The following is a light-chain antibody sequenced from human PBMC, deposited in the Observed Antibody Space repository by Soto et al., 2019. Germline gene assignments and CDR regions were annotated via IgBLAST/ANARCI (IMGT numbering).Light chain of an antibody. Sequence: QAVVTQPPSASGTPGQRVTISCSRSSSHIGTNSVNWYQQLPGTSPKLLIYNNNQRPSGVPDRFSGSKSGTSASLAISGLQSEDEADYYCAAWDDSLNGLIFGGGTKLTVL. J-gene: IGLJ2*01. CDR1: SSHIGTNS. CDR3: AAWDDSLNGLI. V-gene: IGLV1-44*01. CDR2: NNN.